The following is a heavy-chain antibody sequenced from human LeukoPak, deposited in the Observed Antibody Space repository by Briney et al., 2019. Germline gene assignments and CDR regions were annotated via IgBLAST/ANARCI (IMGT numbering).Heavy chain of an antibody. CDR1: GYTFTSYD. V-gene: IGHV1-8*01. D-gene: IGHD2-2*01. CDR3: ARARGGYCSSTSTCSYYFDY. J-gene: IGHJ4*02. CDR2: MNPNSGNT. Sequence: GASVKVSCKASGYTFTSYDINWVRQATGQGLEWMGWMNPNSGNTGYAQKFQGRVTMTRNTSISTAYMELSSLRSEDTAVYFCARARGGYCSSTSTCSYYFDYWGQGTLVTVSS.